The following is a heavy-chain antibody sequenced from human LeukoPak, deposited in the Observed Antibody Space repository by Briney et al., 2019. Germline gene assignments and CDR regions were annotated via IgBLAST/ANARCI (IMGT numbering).Heavy chain of an antibody. V-gene: IGHV3-7*04. J-gene: IGHJ4*02. CDR1: GFTFSSYW. CDR3: ARARIDY. CDR2: KKEDESEK. Sequence: GRSLRLSCVGSGFTFSSYWMTWVGQARGKGLDWVDNKKEDESEKYSVVSVKGRFTTTRENAKNLLYLQMGSLRAEDTAVYYCARARIDYWGQGTLVTVSS. D-gene: IGHD1-14*01.